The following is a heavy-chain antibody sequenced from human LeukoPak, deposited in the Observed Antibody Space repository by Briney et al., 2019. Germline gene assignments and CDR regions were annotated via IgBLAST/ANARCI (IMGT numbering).Heavy chain of an antibody. Sequence: ASVTVSSTTSGYSFTDYYIHWGRQAPGQGLEWMGWINTKSGRTSSARKFQGRVTMTRDPSITTVYMDMAWLTSDDTAIYFCARADFIDAGPYLIGPCGQGTLVTVSS. CDR2: INTKSGRT. J-gene: IGHJ5*02. V-gene: IGHV1-2*02. CDR3: ARADFIDAGPYLIGP. CDR1: GYSFTDYY. D-gene: IGHD3-3*01.